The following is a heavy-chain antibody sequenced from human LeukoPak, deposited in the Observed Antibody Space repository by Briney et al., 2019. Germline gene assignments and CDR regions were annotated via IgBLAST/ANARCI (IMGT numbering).Heavy chain of an antibody. CDR3: TTDLIRGYSDFWSGSPYLDY. Sequence: GGSLRLSCAASGFTFSNAWMSWVRQAPGKGLECVGRIKSKTDGGTTDYAAPVKGRFTISRDDSKHTLYLQMNSLKTEDPAVYYCTTDLIRGYSDFWSGSPYLDYRGPGTLVPVSS. V-gene: IGHV3-15*01. J-gene: IGHJ4*02. D-gene: IGHD3-3*01. CDR1: GFTFSNAW. CDR2: IKSKTDGGTT.